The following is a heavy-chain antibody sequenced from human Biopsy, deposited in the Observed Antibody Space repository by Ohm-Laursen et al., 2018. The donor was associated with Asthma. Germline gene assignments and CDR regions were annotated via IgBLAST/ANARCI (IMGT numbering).Heavy chain of an antibody. CDR2: ISYDGSNK. Sequence: SLRLSCTASGFTFSSYAMHWVRQAPGKGLEWVAVISYDGSNKYYADSVKGRFTISRDNSKNTLYLQMNSLRAEDTAVYYCAKDRDYDILTGPPGFDYWGQGTLITVSS. J-gene: IGHJ4*02. CDR3: AKDRDYDILTGPPGFDY. CDR1: GFTFSSYA. D-gene: IGHD3-9*01. V-gene: IGHV3-30-3*01.